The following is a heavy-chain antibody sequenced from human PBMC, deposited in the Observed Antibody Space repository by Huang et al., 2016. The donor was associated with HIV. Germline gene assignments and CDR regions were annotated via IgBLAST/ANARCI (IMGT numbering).Heavy chain of an antibody. V-gene: IGHV4-59*01. CDR1: GGSISSYY. CDR3: ARSHSIHWGFNWFDP. CDR2: MYYSGST. J-gene: IGHJ5*02. Sequence: QVQLQESGPGLVKPSETLSLTCTVSGGSISSYYWSWIRQPPGKGLEWIGYMYYSGSTNYNPSLKSRVTISVDTSKNQFSLELSSVTAADTAVYYCARSHSIHWGFNWFDPWGQGTLVTVSS. D-gene: IGHD7-27*01.